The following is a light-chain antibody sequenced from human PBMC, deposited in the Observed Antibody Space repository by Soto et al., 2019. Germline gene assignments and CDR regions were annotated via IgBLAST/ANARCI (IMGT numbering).Light chain of an antibody. Sequence: TQSLYSLSSSVVYRFTITCRASQSISSWLAWYQQKPGKAPKLLIYDASSLESGVPSRFSGSGSGTEFTLTISSLQPDDFATYYCQQYISHSPFGQGTKVEIK. V-gene: IGKV1-5*01. CDR1: QSISSW. CDR3: QQYISHSP. CDR2: DAS. J-gene: IGKJ1*01.